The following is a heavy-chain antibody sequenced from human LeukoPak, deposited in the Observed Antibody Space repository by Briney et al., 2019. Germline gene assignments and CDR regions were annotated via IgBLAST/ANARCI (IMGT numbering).Heavy chain of an antibody. Sequence: KLQGRVTMTTDTSTSTAYMELRSLRSDDTAVYYCARDGEPNWFDPWGQGTLVTVSS. V-gene: IGHV1-18*01. J-gene: IGHJ5*02. D-gene: IGHD1-26*01. CDR3: ARDGEPNWFDP.